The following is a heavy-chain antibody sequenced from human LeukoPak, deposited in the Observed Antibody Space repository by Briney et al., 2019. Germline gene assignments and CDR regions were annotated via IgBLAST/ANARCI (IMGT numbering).Heavy chain of an antibody. CDR3: ARGGVDLLPYCGGDCYYTPFDY. CDR1: GYTFTSYG. CDR2: ISDYNGNT. V-gene: IGHV1-18*01. J-gene: IGHJ4*02. Sequence: ASVKVSCKASGYTFTSYGISWVRQAPGQRLEWMGWISDYNGNTNYAQMLQGRVTMTTDTSTSTAYMELRSLRSDDTAVYYCARGGVDLLPYCGGDCYYTPFDYWGQGTLVTVSS. D-gene: IGHD2-21*02.